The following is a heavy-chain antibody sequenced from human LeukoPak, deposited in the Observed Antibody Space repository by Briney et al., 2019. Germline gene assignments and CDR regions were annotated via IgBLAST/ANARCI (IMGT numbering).Heavy chain of an antibody. D-gene: IGHD2-21*02. Sequence: GGSLRLSCAASGFTFNNYAMSWVRQAPGKGLEWVSATGGSGGNTHYADSVKGRFTISRDNSKNTLYLQMNSLRAEDTALYYCAKDRVVVTATFDYWGQGTLVTVSS. V-gene: IGHV3-23*01. CDR1: GFTFNNYA. CDR3: AKDRVVVTATFDY. CDR2: TGGSGGNT. J-gene: IGHJ4*02.